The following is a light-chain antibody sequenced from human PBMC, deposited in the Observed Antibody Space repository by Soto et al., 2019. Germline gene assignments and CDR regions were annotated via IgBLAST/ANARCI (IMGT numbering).Light chain of an antibody. CDR3: QQLNSYPIT. Sequence: DIQLTQSPSFLSASVGDRVTITCRASQGISSYVAWYQQKPGKAPNLLIYAASTLQSGVPSRFSGSGSGTEFTLTISSLQPEDFATYYCQQLNSYPITFGPGTKVDIK. V-gene: IGKV1-9*01. J-gene: IGKJ3*01. CDR2: AAS. CDR1: QGISSY.